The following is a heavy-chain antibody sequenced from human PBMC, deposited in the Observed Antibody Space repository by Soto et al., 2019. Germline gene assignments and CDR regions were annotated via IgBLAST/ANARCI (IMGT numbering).Heavy chain of an antibody. J-gene: IGHJ6*02. CDR2: ISYDGSHK. CDR3: ASELSHCSGGCCYSFTGADV. D-gene: IGHD2-15*01. V-gene: IGHV3-30*09. CDR1: EFTFSNYA. Sequence: QVQLVESGGDVVQPGRSLRLSCAASEFTFSNYAMHWVRQAPGKGLEWVAIISYDGSHKFYADSVKGRFAISRDNSKNTLFLQMNSLRAEDTAIYYCASELSHCSGGCCYSFTGADVWGQGTTVTISS.